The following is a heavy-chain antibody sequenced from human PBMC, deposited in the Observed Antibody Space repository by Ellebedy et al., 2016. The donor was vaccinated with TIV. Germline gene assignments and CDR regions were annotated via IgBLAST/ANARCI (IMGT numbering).Heavy chain of an antibody. CDR2: INIDGSGT. Sequence: GESLKISCAASGFTFSNYWMHWVRQAPGKGLVWVSQINIDGSGTNYADSVKGRFSISRDNAKSTLYLQMNTLRAEDTAVYYCATDQAGGSGIDSWGQGTLVTVSS. CDR3: ATDQAGGSGIDS. J-gene: IGHJ4*02. D-gene: IGHD3-10*01. CDR1: GFTFSNYW. V-gene: IGHV3-74*01.